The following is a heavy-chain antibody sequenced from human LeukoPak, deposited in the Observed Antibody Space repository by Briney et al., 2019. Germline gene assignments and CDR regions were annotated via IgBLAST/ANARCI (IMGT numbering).Heavy chain of an antibody. D-gene: IGHD4-17*01. CDR1: GGSISSSSYY. CDR3: ARLDYGDYDAFDI. Sequence: SETLSLTCTVSGGSISSSSYYWGWIRQPPGKGLEWIGSIYYSGSTYYNPSLKSRVTISVDTSKNQFSLKLSSVTAADTAVYYCARLDYGDYDAFDIWGQGTVVTVSS. V-gene: IGHV4-39*01. CDR2: IYYSGST. J-gene: IGHJ3*02.